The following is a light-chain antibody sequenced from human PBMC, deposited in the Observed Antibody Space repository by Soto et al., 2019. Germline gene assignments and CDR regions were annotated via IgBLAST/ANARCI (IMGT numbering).Light chain of an antibody. V-gene: IGLV4-69*01. J-gene: IGLJ3*02. CDR1: SAYSGAA. CDR3: QTWVNGVHV. CDR2: LNSDGRY. Sequence: QSVLTQSPSASASLGASVKLTCTVSSAYSGAAIEWHQHQPEKGPRYLIKLNSDGRYRKGDGIPDRFSGSSSGAERYLSISSLQSEDEAEYYCQTWVNGVHVFGGGTKLTVL.